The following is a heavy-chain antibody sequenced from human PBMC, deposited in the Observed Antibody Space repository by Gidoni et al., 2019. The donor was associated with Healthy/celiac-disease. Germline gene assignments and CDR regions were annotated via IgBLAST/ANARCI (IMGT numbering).Heavy chain of an antibody. V-gene: IGHV4-39*01. CDR1: GGSISSSSYY. CDR3: AARGDEYSSSHYFDY. Sequence: QLQLQESGPGLVKPSETLSLTCTVSGGSISSSSYYWGWIRQPPGKGLEWIGSIYYSGSTYYNPSLKSRVTISVDTSKNQFSLKLSSVTAADTAVYYCAARGDEYSSSHYFDYWGQGTLVTVSS. CDR2: IYYSGST. D-gene: IGHD6-6*01. J-gene: IGHJ4*02.